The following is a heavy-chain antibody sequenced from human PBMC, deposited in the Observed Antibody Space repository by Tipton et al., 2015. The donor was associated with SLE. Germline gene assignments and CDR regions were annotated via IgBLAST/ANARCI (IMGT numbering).Heavy chain of an antibody. Sequence: GLVKPSETLSLTCAVCGGSFSGYYWSWIRQPPGKGLEWIGEINHSGSTNYNPSLKSRVTMSVDTSKNQFSLKLSSVTAADTAVYYCARSVTLRLPLDYWGQVTLVTVSS. CDR2: INHSGST. J-gene: IGHJ4*02. CDR3: ARSVTLRLPLDY. CDR1: GGSFSGYY. D-gene: IGHD4-17*01. V-gene: IGHV4-34*01.